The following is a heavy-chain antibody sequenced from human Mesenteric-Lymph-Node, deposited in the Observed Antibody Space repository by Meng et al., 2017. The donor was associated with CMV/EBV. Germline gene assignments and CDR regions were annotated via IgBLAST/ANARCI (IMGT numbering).Heavy chain of an antibody. CDR2: IKSKTDGGTT. CDR3: TTDLEQYQLLSHYYYYGMDV. D-gene: IGHD2-2*01. CDR1: GFTFSSYW. J-gene: IGHJ6*02. Sequence: GESLKISCAASGFTFSSYWMGWVRQAPGKGLEWVGRIKSKTDGGTTDYAAPVKGRFTISRDDSKNTLYLQMNSLKTEDTAVYYCTTDLEQYQLLSHYYYYGMDVWGQGTTVTVSS. V-gene: IGHV3-15*01.